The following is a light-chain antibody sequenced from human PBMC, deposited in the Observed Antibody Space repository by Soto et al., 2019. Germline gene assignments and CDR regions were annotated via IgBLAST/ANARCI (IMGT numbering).Light chain of an antibody. Sequence: ETVLTQSPATLSLSPGERATLSCRASENVDIYLAWYQQKPGQAPRLLIYDGSNRATGIPARLSGSGSGTDFTLTISRLEPEDFAVYYCQQRRNWPPLTFGGGTRVEIK. J-gene: IGKJ4*01. V-gene: IGKV3-11*01. CDR3: QQRRNWPPLT. CDR2: DGS. CDR1: ENVDIY.